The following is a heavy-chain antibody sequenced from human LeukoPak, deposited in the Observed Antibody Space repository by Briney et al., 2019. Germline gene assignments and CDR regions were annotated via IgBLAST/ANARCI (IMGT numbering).Heavy chain of an antibody. CDR3: ARQALWSSGWYEVPWFDP. V-gene: IGHV4-39*01. Sequence: SETLSLTCTVSGGSISSSSYYWGWIRQPPGKGLEWIGRIYYSGSTYYNPSLKSRVTISVDTSKNQFSLKLSSVTAADTAVYYCARQALWSSGWYEVPWFDPWGQGTLVTVSS. J-gene: IGHJ5*02. CDR2: IYYSGST. D-gene: IGHD6-19*01. CDR1: GGSISSSSYY.